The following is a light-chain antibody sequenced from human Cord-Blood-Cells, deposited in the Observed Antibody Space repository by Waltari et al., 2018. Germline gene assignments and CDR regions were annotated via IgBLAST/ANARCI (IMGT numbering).Light chain of an antibody. Sequence: QSALTQPASVSGSPGQSIPIPCPGTSSDVGGYNHLSWYQQHPGKAPKLMIYAFSKRPSGVSNRFSGSKSGNTASLTISGLQAEDEADYYCSSYTSSSTWVFGGGTKLTVL. CDR1: SSDVGGYNH. CDR2: AFS. J-gene: IGLJ3*02. V-gene: IGLV2-14*01. CDR3: SSYTSSSTWV.